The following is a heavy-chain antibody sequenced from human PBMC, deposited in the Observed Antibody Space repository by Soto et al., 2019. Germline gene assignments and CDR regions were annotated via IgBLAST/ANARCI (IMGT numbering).Heavy chain of an antibody. CDR3: ASNWRWDGYAQLKSFDC. J-gene: IGHJ4*02. D-gene: IGHD5-12*01. CDR1: GGTFSSYA. V-gene: IGHV1-69*01. Sequence: QVQLVQSGAEVKKPGSSVKVSCKASGGTFSSYAISWVRQAPGQGLEWRGGIIPIFGTAHYAQTFQARVTITADEDTSSAYMELSRVTAEDTAVYYCASNWRWDGYAQLKSFDCWGQGNQVTVSS. CDR2: IIPIFGTA.